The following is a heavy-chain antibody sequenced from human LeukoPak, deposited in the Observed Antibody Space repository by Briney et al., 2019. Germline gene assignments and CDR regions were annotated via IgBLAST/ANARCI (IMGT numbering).Heavy chain of an antibody. CDR2: INHSGST. D-gene: IGHD3-10*01. J-gene: IGHJ5*02. Sequence: SETLTLTCAVYGGSFSGYYWSWIRQPPGKGLEWIGEINHSGSTNYSPSLKGRVTISVDTSKNQFSLKLSSVTAADTAVYYCARTKYYYGSGSYYKGNWFDPWGQGTLVAVSS. CDR3: ARTKYYYGSGSYYKGNWFDP. V-gene: IGHV4-34*01. CDR1: GGSFSGYY.